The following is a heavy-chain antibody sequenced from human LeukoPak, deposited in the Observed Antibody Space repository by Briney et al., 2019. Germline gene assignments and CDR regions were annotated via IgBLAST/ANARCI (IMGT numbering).Heavy chain of an antibody. CDR1: GGTFSSYA. J-gene: IGHJ4*02. D-gene: IGHD3-22*01. CDR2: IIPIFGTA. V-gene: IGHV1-69*06. CDR3: AREVYYYDSSGYYSFDY. Sequence: GASVKVSCKASGGTFSSYAISWVRQAPGQGLEWMGGIIPIFGTANYAQKFQGRVTITADKSTSTAYMELSSLRSEDTAVYYCAREVYYYDSSGYYSFDYWGQGTLVTVSS.